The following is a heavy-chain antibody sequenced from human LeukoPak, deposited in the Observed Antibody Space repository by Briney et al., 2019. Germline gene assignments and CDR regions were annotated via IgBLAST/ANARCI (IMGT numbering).Heavy chain of an antibody. J-gene: IGHJ3*01. CDR3: ARRWVYDKRAFDA. D-gene: IGHD3-16*01. CDR2: IYYTGTT. CDR1: GVSISGTYY. V-gene: IGHV4-59*08. Sequence: PSETLSLTCSVSGVSISGTYYWSWIRQPPGEGLEWIGYIYYTGTTDSNPSLKSRVTISLDTSKNQFSLNLSSVTAADTAVYYCARRWVYDKRAFDAWGQGTMVTVSS.